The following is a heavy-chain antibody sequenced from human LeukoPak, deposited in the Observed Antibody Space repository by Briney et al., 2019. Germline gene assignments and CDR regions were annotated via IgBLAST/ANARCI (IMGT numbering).Heavy chain of an antibody. CDR3: ARNWRDNGDFHAFDV. Sequence: GGSLRLSCAASGFTFSTYALSWVRQAPKKGLEWVSGFSGKGGPAYYAESVKGRFTISRDNFKNTLYLQMNTLRADDTAVYYCARNWRDNGDFHAFDVWGQGTMVTVSS. V-gene: IGHV3-23*01. J-gene: IGHJ3*01. D-gene: IGHD4-17*01. CDR2: FSGKGGPA. CDR1: GFTFSTYA.